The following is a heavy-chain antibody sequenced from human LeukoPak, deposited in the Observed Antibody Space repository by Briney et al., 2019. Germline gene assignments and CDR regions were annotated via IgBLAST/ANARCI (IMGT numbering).Heavy chain of an antibody. Sequence: SETLSLTCSFSGGSIRGGGYYWGWVRQPPGKGLEWIASLYSNGNTFYNPSLRSRVTISEESSMSQFSLKLRTATAADTAVYFCWRAADHWGQGILVTVSS. CDR3: WRAADH. CDR2: LYSNGNT. J-gene: IGHJ4*02. CDR1: GGSIRGGGYY. V-gene: IGHV4-39*01.